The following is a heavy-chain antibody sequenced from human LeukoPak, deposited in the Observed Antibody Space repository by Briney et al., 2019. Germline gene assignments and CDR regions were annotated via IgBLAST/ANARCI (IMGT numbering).Heavy chain of an antibody. CDR2: IYYSGST. CDR1: GGSISSDNYY. V-gene: IGHV4-39*07. D-gene: IGHD2-2*01. CDR3: ARDVGSCYGFGCWFDP. Sequence: SETLSLTCTVSGGSISSDNYYWGWIRQPPGKGLEFFGSIYYSGSTNYNPSLKSRVTISVDTSKNQFSLRLSSVTAADTAVYYCARDVGSCYGFGCWFDPWGQGTLVTVSS. J-gene: IGHJ5*02.